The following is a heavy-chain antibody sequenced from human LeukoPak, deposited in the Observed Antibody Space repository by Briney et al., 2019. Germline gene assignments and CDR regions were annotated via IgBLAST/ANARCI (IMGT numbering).Heavy chain of an antibody. V-gene: IGHV3-33*01. D-gene: IGHD3-22*01. CDR3: ARERRGYYYDSSGYFGVWDY. J-gene: IGHJ4*02. CDR2: IWYDGSNK. CDR1: GFTFSSYG. Sequence: GRSLRLSCAASGFTFSSYGMHWVRQAPGKGLEWVAVIWYDGSNKYYADSVKGRFTISRDNSKNTLYLQMNSLRAEDTAVYYCARERRGYYYDSSGYFGVWDYWGQGTLVAVSS.